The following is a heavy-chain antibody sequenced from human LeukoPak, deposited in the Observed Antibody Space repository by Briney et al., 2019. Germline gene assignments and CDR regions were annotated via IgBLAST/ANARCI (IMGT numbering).Heavy chain of an antibody. CDR2: IQYDGSNE. J-gene: IGHJ4*02. CDR3: AKDGRRFLEWLLYRYTLSFDY. V-gene: IGHV3-30*02. D-gene: IGHD3-3*01. CDR1: GFTFSSYG. Sequence: GGSLRLSCAASGFTFSSYGMHWVRQAPGKGLEWVAYIQYDGSNEQFADSVKGRFSISRDSSKNILYLQVNSLRAEDTAVYYCAKDGRRFLEWLLYRYTLSFDYWGQGTLVTVSS.